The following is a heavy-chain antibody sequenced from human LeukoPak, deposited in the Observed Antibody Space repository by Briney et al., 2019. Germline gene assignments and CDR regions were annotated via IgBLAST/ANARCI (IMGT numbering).Heavy chain of an antibody. CDR3: ARGVYIAAAQYGY. CDR1: GGSISSYY. Sequence: SETLSLTCTVSGGSISSYYWSWIRQPPGKGLEWIGYIYYSGTTNYNPSLKSRVTISVDTSKNQFSLKLSSVTAADTAVYYCARGVYIAAAQYGYWGQGTLVTVSP. V-gene: IGHV4-59*01. J-gene: IGHJ4*02. D-gene: IGHD6-13*01. CDR2: IYYSGTT.